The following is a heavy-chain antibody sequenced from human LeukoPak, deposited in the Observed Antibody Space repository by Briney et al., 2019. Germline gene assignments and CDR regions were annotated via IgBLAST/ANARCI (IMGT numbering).Heavy chain of an antibody. CDR1: GFTFNSHA. CDR3: ANGQLWSPSH. D-gene: IGHD5-18*01. Sequence: GGSLRLSCAASGFTFNSHAINWVRQAPGKGLEWVSAISTSGRTYYADSVKGRFTISRDNSKNMVHLQMNSLRAEDTAVYYCANGQLWSPSHWGQGTLVTVSS. CDR2: ISTSGRT. V-gene: IGHV3-23*01. J-gene: IGHJ4*02.